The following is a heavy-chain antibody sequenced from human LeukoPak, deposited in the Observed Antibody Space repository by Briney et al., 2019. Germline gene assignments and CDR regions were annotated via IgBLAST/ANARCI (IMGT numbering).Heavy chain of an antibody. V-gene: IGHV1-8*01. Sequence: GASVKVSCKASGYTFTSYDINWVRQAPGQGLEWMGWMNPNSGDTGYAQKFQGRVTMTRNTSISTAYMELSSLRSEDTAVYYCARVTPNWYYFDYWGQGTLVTVSS. D-gene: IGHD2-8*01. CDR3: ARVTPNWYYFDY. J-gene: IGHJ4*02. CDR1: GYTFTSYD. CDR2: MNPNSGDT.